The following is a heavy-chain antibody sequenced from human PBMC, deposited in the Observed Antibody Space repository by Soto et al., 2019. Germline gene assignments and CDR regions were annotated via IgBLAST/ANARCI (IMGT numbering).Heavy chain of an antibody. CDR1: GFTFSSYG. CDR2: ISNDGSNK. Sequence: QVQLVESGGGVVQPGRSLRLSCAASGFTFSSYGMHWVRQAPGKGLEWVAVISNDGSNKYYADSVKGRFTISRDNSKNTLYLQMNSLRAEDTAVYYCAKDTGSSWGLCYYYGRDVWGQGPSVTLSS. V-gene: IGHV3-30*18. CDR3: AKDTGSSWGLCYYYGRDV. D-gene: IGHD6-13*01. J-gene: IGHJ6*02.